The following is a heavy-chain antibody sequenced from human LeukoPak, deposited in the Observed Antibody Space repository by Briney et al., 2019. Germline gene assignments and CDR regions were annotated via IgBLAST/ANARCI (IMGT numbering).Heavy chain of an antibody. J-gene: IGHJ4*02. CDR2: IKQDGSEN. CDR3: ARENSGTFSIDY. D-gene: IGHD1-26*01. V-gene: IGHV3-7*01. Sequence: PGGSLRLSCAASRFTFSNYWMSWSRQAPGTGLEWVANIKQDGSENYYVDSVKGRFTISRDNAKNSLYLQMNSLRARDTAVYFCARENSGTFSIDYWGQGTLVTVSS. CDR1: RFTFSNYW.